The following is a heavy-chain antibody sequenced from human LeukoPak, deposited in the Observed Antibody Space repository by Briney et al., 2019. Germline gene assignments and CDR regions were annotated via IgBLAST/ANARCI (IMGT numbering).Heavy chain of an antibody. D-gene: IGHD6-13*01. V-gene: IGHV3-30-3*01. J-gene: IGHJ3*02. CDR2: ISYDGSNK. CDR3: ARDLKNLIAAAVRPHAFDT. Sequence: RSLRLSCAASGFTFSSYAMHWVRQAPGKGLEWVAVISYDGSNKYYADSVKGRFTISRDNAKNSLYLQMNSLRAEDTAVYYCARDLKNLIAAAVRPHAFDTWGQGTMVTVSS. CDR1: GFTFSSYA.